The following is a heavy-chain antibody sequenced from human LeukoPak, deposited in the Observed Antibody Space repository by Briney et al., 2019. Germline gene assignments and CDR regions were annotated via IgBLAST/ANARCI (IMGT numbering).Heavy chain of an antibody. Sequence: GGSLRLSCAASGFTFDDYAMHWVRQAPGKGLEWVSGISWNSGSIGYADSVKGRFTISRDNAKNSLYLQMNSLRAEDTALYYCAKDSQDPFGGVLSSHFDYWGQGTLVTVSS. CDR2: ISWNSGSI. D-gene: IGHD3-16*01. V-gene: IGHV3-9*01. CDR3: AKDSQDPFGGVLSSHFDY. J-gene: IGHJ4*02. CDR1: GFTFDDYA.